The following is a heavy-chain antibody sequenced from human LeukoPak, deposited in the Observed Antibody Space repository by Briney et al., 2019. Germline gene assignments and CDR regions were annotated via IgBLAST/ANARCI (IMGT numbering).Heavy chain of an antibody. CDR2: INPNSGGT. CDR3: ARDFSSGYAPYYFDY. J-gene: IGHJ4*02. D-gene: IGHD3-22*01. Sequence: GASVKVSCKASGYTFTGYYMHWVRQAPGQGLEWMGWINPNSGGTNYAQKFQGWVTMTRDTSISTAYMELSRLRSDDTAVYYCARDFSSGYAPYYFDYWGQGTLVTVSS. V-gene: IGHV1-2*04. CDR1: GYTFTGYY.